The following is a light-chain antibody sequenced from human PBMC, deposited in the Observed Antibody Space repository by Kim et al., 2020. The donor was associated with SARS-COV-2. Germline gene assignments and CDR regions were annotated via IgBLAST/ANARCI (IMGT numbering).Light chain of an antibody. CDR3: NSRDSSGNHLV. Sequence: ELTQDPAVSVALGQTVRITCQGDSLRSYYASWYQQKPGQAPVLVIYGKNNRPSGIPDRFSVSSSGNTASLTITGAQAEDEAVYYCNSRDSSGNHLVFGGGTQLTVL. V-gene: IGLV3-19*01. J-gene: IGLJ2*01. CDR2: GKN. CDR1: SLRSYY.